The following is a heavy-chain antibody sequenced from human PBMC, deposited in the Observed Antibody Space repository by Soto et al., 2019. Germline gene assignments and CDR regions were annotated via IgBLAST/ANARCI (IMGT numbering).Heavy chain of an antibody. CDR3: AKNVWGITIFGGMDV. D-gene: IGHD3-9*01. V-gene: IGHV3-23*01. Sequence: EVQLLESGGGLVQPGGSLRLSCAASGFTFSSYAMIWVRQAPGKGLEWVSAISGSGGSTYYADSVKGRFTISRDNSKNTLYLQMNSLRAEDTAVYYCAKNVWGITIFGGMDVWGQGTTVTVSS. J-gene: IGHJ6*02. CDR1: GFTFSSYA. CDR2: ISGSGGST.